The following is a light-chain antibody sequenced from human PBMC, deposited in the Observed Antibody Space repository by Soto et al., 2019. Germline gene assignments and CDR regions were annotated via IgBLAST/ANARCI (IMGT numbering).Light chain of an antibody. CDR3: SSYTRSTTLV. V-gene: IGLV2-14*01. CDR2: DVN. CDR1: SSDVGGYNF. J-gene: IGLJ2*01. Sequence: QSVLTQSASVSGSPGQSITISCTGTSSDVGGYNFVSWYQQHPGKAPKLLIYDVNNRPSGVSDRFSGSKSGNTASLTISGLQAEDEADYYCSSYTRSTTLVFGGGTQLTVL.